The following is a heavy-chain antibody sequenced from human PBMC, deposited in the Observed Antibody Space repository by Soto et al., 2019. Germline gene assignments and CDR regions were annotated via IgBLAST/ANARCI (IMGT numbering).Heavy chain of an antibody. CDR3: ARPYGGHFDY. CDR2: IYYSGST. V-gene: IGHV4-59*01. Sequence: QVQLQESGPGLVKPSETLSLTCTVSGGSISSYYWSWIRQPPGKGLEWIGYIYYSGSTNYNPSLMSRMSISVDTSKNQFSLTLSSVTAADTAVYYCARPYGGHFDYWGQGTLVTVSS. J-gene: IGHJ4*02. D-gene: IGHD2-21*01. CDR1: GGSISSYY.